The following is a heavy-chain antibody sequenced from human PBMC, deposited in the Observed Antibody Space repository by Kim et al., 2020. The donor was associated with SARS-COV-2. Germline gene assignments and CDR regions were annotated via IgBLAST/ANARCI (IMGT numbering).Heavy chain of an antibody. J-gene: IGHJ3*02. V-gene: IGHV4-34*01. CDR1: GGSFSGYY. CDR2: INHSGST. CDR3: AVYYYGSGSSNAFDI. Sequence: SETLSLTCAVYGGSFSGYYWSWIRQPPGKGLEWIGEINHSGSTNYNPSLKSRVTISVDTSKNQFSLKLSSVTAADTAVYYCAVYYYGSGSSNAFDICGQGTMVTVSS. D-gene: IGHD3-10*01.